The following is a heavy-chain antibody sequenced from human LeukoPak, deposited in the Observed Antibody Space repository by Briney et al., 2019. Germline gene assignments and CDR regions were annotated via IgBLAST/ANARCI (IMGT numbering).Heavy chain of an antibody. D-gene: IGHD3-22*01. CDR2: MSYDGSEK. Sequence: GRSLRLSCTASGFTFRNYAMLWVRQPPGKGLEWVAVMSYDGSEKFYADSVKGRFTISRDNSKNTLFLQMNSLRAEDTAVYYCARDRYYYDSSGYYSVRGSFDYWGQGTLVTVSS. J-gene: IGHJ4*02. CDR3: ARDRYYYDSSGYYSVRGSFDY. V-gene: IGHV3-30*04. CDR1: GFTFRNYA.